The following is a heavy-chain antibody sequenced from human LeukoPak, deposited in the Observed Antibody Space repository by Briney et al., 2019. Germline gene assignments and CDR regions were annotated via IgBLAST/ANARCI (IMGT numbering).Heavy chain of an antibody. CDR1: GFTVSSNY. V-gene: IGHV3-53*01. D-gene: IGHD3-3*01. CDR2: IYSGGST. Sequence: PGGSLRLSCAASGFTVSSNYMSWVRQAPGKGLEWVSVIYSGGSTYYADSVKGRFTISRDNSKNTLYLQMNSLRAEDTAVYYCARERIGDYYYGMDVWGQGTTVTVSS. CDR3: ARERIGDYYYGMDV. J-gene: IGHJ6*02.